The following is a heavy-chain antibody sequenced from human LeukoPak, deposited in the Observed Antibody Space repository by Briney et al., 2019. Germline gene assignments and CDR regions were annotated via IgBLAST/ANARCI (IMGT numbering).Heavy chain of an antibody. CDR3: ARVSTYYDYIWGSYYFDY. CDR2: IIPIFGTA. D-gene: IGHD3-16*01. V-gene: IGHV1-69*01. CDR1: GGTFSSYA. Sequence: GSSVKVSCKASGGTFSSYAISWVRQAPGQGLEWMGGIIPIFGTANYAQKFQGRVTITADESTSTAYMELSSLRSEDTAVYYCARVSTYYDYIWGSYYFDYWGQGTLVTVSS. J-gene: IGHJ4*02.